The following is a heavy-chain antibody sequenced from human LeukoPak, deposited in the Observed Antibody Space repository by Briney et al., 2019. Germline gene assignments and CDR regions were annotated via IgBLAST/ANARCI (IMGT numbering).Heavy chain of an antibody. CDR3: ARATTSGWYSY. D-gene: IGHD6-19*01. CDR2: IYTSGST. V-gene: IGHV4-4*09. J-gene: IGHJ4*02. Sequence: SETLSLTCTVSGGSISSYYWSWIRQPPGKGLEWIGYIYTSGSTNYNPSLKSRGTISVDTSKNRFSLKLSSVTAADTAVYYCARATTSGWYSYWGQGTLVTVSS. CDR1: GGSISSYY.